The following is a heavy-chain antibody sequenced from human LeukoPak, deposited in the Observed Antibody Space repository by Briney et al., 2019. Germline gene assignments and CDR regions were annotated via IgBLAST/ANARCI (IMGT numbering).Heavy chain of an antibody. CDR1: GYTFTSYD. J-gene: IGHJ4*02. V-gene: IGHV1-8*01. Sequence: GASVKVSCKASGYTFTSYDINWVRHATGQGLEWMGWMSPNSGDTGYAQKFQGRVTMTRDTSISTAYMELSSLRSEDTAVYYCAAGVSLDYFDYWGQGTLVTVSS. D-gene: IGHD1-14*01. CDR3: AAGVSLDYFDY. CDR2: MSPNSGDT.